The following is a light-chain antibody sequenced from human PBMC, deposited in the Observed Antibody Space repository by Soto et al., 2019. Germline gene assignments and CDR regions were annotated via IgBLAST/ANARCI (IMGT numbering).Light chain of an antibody. CDR1: SSDVGGYNY. J-gene: IGLJ2*01. V-gene: IGLV2-14*01. CDR2: DVS. CDR3: SSYTSSSTRV. Sequence: QSALTQPASVSGSPGQSITISCTGTSSDVGGYNYVSWYQQHPGKAPKLMIYDVSNRPSGVSNRFSGSTSGNTASLTISGLPAEDEADYYCSSYTSSSTRVFGGGTKLTVL.